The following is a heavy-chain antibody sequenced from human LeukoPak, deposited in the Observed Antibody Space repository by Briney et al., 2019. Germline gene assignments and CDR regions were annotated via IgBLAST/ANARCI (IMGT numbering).Heavy chain of an antibody. CDR2: IYYSGST. CDR3: ARALCLSYYYGSGSYGCWFDP. CDR1: GGSISSYY. V-gene: IGHV4-59*12. Sequence: RASETLSLTCTVSGGSISSYYWSWIRQPPGKGLEWIGYIYYSGSTNYSPSLKSRVTISVDTSKNQFSLKLSSVTAADTAVYYCARALCLSYYYGSGSYGCWFDPWGQGTLVTVSS. D-gene: IGHD3-10*01. J-gene: IGHJ5*02.